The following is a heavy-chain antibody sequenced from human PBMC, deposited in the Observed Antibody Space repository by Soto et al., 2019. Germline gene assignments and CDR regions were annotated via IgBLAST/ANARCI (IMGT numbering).Heavy chain of an antibody. CDR1: GFTFSSFA. CDR3: ARTLTIFGVVTFFGY. V-gene: IGHV3-30-3*01. D-gene: IGHD3-3*01. CDR2: ISYDGSNK. Sequence: PGGSLRLSCAASGFTFSSFALHWVRQAPGKGLEWVAVISYDGSNKYYADSVKGRFIISRDNPKNTLYLQMNSLRAEDTAVYYCARTLTIFGVVTFFGYWGQGTLVTVSS. J-gene: IGHJ4*02.